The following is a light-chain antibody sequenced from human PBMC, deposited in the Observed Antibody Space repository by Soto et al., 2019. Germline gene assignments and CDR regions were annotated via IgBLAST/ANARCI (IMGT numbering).Light chain of an antibody. V-gene: IGKV3-15*01. J-gene: IGKJ2*02. CDR1: QSVSNN. Sequence: EIVVTQSPATLSVSPGDRVTLSCRASQSVSNNLAWYQQKPGQAPRLLLYGTSTRATGIPARFSGSESGTEFTLTICSLQSEDFAVYYCQQYNNWPPCTFGQGTKLEIK. CDR3: QQYNNWPPCT. CDR2: GTS.